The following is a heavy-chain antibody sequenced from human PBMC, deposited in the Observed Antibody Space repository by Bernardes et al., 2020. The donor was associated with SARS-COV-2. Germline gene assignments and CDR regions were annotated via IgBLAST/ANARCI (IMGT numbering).Heavy chain of an antibody. V-gene: IGHV4-34*01. D-gene: IGHD3-16*01. Sequence: LSLTCAVYGGSFSGYYWSWIRQPPGKGLEWIGEINHSGSTNYNPSLKSRVTISVDTSKNQFSLKLSSVTAADTAVYYCARWGGGADYYYGMDVWGQGTTVTVSS. CDR3: ARWGGGADYYYGMDV. J-gene: IGHJ6*02. CDR1: GGSFSGYY. CDR2: INHSGST.